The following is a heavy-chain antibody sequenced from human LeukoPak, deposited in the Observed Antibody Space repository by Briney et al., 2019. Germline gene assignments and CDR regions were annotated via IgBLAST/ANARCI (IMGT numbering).Heavy chain of an antibody. CDR3: ARLPILTTGYSYGISYYFDY. J-gene: IGHJ4*02. CDR2: IYPGDSDN. CDR1: GYSFASYW. D-gene: IGHD3-9*01. V-gene: IGHV5-51*01. Sequence: GESLKISCKGSGYSFASYWIAWVRQMPGKGLEWMGVIYPGDSDNTYSPSFQGQVTISADKSISTAYLQWSSLKASDTAMYYCARLPILTTGYSYGISYYFDYWGQGTLVTVSS.